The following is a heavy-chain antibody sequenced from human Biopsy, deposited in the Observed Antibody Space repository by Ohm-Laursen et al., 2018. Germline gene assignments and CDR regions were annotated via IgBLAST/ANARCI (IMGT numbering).Heavy chain of an antibody. CDR1: GGTFNNYG. J-gene: IGHJ6*01. CDR3: ARDKTVLNYYFASDV. V-gene: IGHV1-69*04. D-gene: IGHD2/OR15-2a*01. CDR2: IISMVGTP. Sequence: GSSVKVSCKASGGTFNNYGITWVRQAPGQGLEWVGRIISMVGTPKYAQKFQGRATITVDKSTSTAYLDLSSLKSEDTAVYYCARDKTVLNYYFASDVWGQGTTVTVFS.